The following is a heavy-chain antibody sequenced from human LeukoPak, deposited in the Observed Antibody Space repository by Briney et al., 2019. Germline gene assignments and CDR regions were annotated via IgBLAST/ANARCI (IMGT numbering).Heavy chain of an antibody. CDR3: AKEYSKGFDY. D-gene: IGHD4-11*01. CDR2: ISYDGSNK. J-gene: IGHJ4*02. Sequence: PGRSLRLSCAASGFTFSSYAMHWVRQAPGKGLEWVAVISYDGSNKYYADSVKGRFTISRDNSKNTLYLQMNSLRAEDTAVYYCAKEYSKGFDYWGQGTLVTVSS. V-gene: IGHV3-30-3*01. CDR1: GFTFSSYA.